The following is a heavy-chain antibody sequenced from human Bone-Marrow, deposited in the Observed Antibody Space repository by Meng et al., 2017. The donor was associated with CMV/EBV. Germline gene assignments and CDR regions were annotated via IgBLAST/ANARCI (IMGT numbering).Heavy chain of an antibody. D-gene: IGHD3-10*01. CDR3: AAPSPDAIPWFGESQPGMDV. V-gene: IGHV3-30-3*01. CDR1: GFTFSSYA. CDR2: ISYDGSNK. Sequence: GESLKISCAASGFTFSSYAMHWVRQAPGKGLEWVAVISYDGSNKYYADSVKGRFTISRDNSKNTLYLQMNSLRAEDTAVYYCAAPSPDAIPWFGESQPGMDVWGQGTTVTVSS. J-gene: IGHJ6*02.